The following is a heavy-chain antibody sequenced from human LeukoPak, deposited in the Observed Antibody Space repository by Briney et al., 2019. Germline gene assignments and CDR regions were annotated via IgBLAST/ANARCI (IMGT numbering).Heavy chain of an antibody. CDR1: GNSIRSYY. V-gene: IGHV4-59*08. Sequence: PSETLSLTCTASGNSIRSYYWSWIRQPPGKGLEWVGYMDFSGSTNHNPSLKSRVTISVDTSKNQFSLKLSSVTATDTAVYYCARHGGSYSFDYWGQGTLVTVSS. CDR3: ARHGGSYSFDY. CDR2: MDFSGST. J-gene: IGHJ4*02. D-gene: IGHD1-26*01.